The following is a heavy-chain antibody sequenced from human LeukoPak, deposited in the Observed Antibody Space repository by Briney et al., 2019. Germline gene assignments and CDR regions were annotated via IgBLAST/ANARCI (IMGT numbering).Heavy chain of an antibody. Sequence: GESLKISCKGSGSRFTSYWIGWVRPMPGKGLEWMGIIYPGDSDTRYSPSFQGQVTISADKSISTAYLQWSSLKASDTAMYYCARRLFGGNSLGGFDIWGQGTMVTVSS. CDR3: ARRLFGGNSLGGFDI. D-gene: IGHD4-23*01. V-gene: IGHV5-51*01. J-gene: IGHJ3*02. CDR1: GSRFTSYW. CDR2: IYPGDSDT.